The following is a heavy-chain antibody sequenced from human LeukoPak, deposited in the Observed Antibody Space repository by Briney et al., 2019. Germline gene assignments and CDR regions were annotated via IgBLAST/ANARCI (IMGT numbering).Heavy chain of an antibody. V-gene: IGHV4-59*01. CDR2: IYYSGST. D-gene: IGHD1-26*01. CDR1: GGSISSYY. J-gene: IGHJ4*02. Sequence: PSETLSLTCTVSGGSISSYYWSWIRQPPGKGLEWIGYIYYSGSTNYNPSLKSRVTISVDTSKNQFSLKLSSVTAADTAVYYCARDHSEVVGATGDYWGQGTLVTVSS. CDR3: ARDHSEVVGATGDY.